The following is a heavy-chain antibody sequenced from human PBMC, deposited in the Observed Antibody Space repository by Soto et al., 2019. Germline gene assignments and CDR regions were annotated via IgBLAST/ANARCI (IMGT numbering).Heavy chain of an antibody. CDR3: ARNMDYYYGPGSGNGHGF. CDR1: GYTFTAYY. D-gene: IGHD3-10*01. V-gene: IGHV1-2*02. J-gene: IGHJ6*02. Sequence: QVQLVQSGAEVKEPGDSVRVSCEASGYTFTAYYIHWVRQAPGQGLEWMGWINPKFGDTTYAQDFQGRVSMTRDMSIRTVYMELSRLTSDDTAIYYCARNMDYYYGPGSGNGHGFWGQGPTVTVFS. CDR2: INPKFGDT.